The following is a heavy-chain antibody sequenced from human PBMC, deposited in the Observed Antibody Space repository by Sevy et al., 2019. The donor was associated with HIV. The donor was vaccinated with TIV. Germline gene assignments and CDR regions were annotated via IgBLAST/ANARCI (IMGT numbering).Heavy chain of an antibody. V-gene: IGHV4-59*13. CDR1: GGSISSYY. D-gene: IGHD3-10*02. CDR3: ARDNRYLRSWFDP. J-gene: IGHJ5*02. Sequence: SETLSLTCTVSGGSISSYYWSWIRQPPGKGLEWIGYIYYSGSTNYNPSLKSRVTISVDTSKNQFSLKLSSVTAADTAVYYCARDNRYLRSWFDPWGQGTLVTVSS. CDR2: IYYSGST.